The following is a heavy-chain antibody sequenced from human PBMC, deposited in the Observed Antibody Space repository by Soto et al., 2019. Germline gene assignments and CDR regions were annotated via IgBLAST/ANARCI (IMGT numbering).Heavy chain of an antibody. CDR2: IGCSGEIT. V-gene: IGHV3-23*01. CDR1: GYPFRSYA. Sequence: PWGSLRLSCSASGYPFRSYARGWVRQAPGKGLEWISLIGCSGEITLYTDSVKGRFTISRDFSKNTLSLQMNTLRADDTAIYYCGKARYLLVHQTLYFEXWGQGTLLTVSX. J-gene: IGHJ4*02. D-gene: IGHD3-9*01. CDR3: GKARYLLVHQTLYFEX.